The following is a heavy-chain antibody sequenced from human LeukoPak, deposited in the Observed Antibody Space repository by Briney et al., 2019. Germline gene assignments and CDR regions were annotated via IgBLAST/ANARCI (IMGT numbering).Heavy chain of an antibody. CDR3: ARASYYSGSGTYYIDY. V-gene: IGHV3-48*03. CDR2: ISSSGNTI. J-gene: IGHJ4*02. Sequence: GSLRLSCAASGFIFSNYEMNWVRQAPGKGLEWVSYISSSGNTIYYADSVRGRFTISRDNAKNSLFLQMNSLRAEDTAVYYCARASYYSGSGTYYIDYWGQGTLVTVSS. D-gene: IGHD3-10*01. CDR1: GFIFSNYE.